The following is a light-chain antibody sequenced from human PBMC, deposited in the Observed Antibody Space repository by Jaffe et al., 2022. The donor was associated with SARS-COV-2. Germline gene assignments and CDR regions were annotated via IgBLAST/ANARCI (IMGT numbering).Light chain of an antibody. CDR2: KAS. CDR1: QNINRW. Sequence: DIKMTQSPSTLSASVGDRVTVTCRASQNINRWLAWYQQKPGKAPKLLIYKASTLESGVPSRFSGSGSGTEFTLTISSLQPDDFATYFCQEYKSYSITFGQGTRLEIK. J-gene: IGKJ5*01. V-gene: IGKV1-5*03. CDR3: QEYKSYSIT.